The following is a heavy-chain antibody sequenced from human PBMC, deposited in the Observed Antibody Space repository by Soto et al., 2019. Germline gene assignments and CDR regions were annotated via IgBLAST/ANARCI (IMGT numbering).Heavy chain of an antibody. CDR1: GGSISSGGYY. J-gene: IGHJ4*02. V-gene: IGHV4-30-4*08. CDR2: IYYSGST. CDR3: ASRKSSPYFDY. Sequence: PSETLSLTCTVSGGSISSGGYYWSWIRQHPGKGLEWIGNIYYSGSTYYNPSLKSRVTISIDTSKNQFSLKLSSVTAADTAVYYCASRKSSPYFDYWGQGTLVTVSS. D-gene: IGHD3-10*01.